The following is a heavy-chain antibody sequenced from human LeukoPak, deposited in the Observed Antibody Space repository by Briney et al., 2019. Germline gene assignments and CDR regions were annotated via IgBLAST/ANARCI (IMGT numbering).Heavy chain of an antibody. CDR3: ARHDLGDIVVVPAANFDY. CDR2: ISYIGST. CDR1: GGSISNYY. Sequence: SETLSLTCTVSGGSISNYYWSWIRQPPGKGLEWIGYISYIGSTKYNPSLKSRVTISEDTSKKQFSLKLSSVTAADTAVYYYARHDLGDIVVVPAANFDYWGQGTLVTVSS. D-gene: IGHD2-2*01. V-gene: IGHV4-59*01. J-gene: IGHJ4*02.